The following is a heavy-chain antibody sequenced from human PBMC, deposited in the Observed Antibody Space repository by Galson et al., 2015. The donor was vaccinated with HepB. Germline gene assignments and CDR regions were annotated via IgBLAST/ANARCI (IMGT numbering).Heavy chain of an antibody. V-gene: IGHV3-48*04. CDR1: GITFSSYS. D-gene: IGHD1-26*01. CDR3: ARDPGVGATQRGFDY. CDR2: ISHSNVI. J-gene: IGHJ4*02. Sequence: SLRLSCAASGITFSSYSMDWVRQAPGKGLEWLSYISHSNVIYYADSVKGRFTISRDNAKNSLYLQMNSLRAEDTAVYYCARDPGVGATQRGFDYWGQGTLVTVSS.